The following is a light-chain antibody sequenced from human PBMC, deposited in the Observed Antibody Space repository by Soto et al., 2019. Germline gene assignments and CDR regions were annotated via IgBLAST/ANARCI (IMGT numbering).Light chain of an antibody. J-gene: IGLJ1*01. V-gene: IGLV2-14*01. CDR1: SNDIGSYDY. CDR2: GVH. CDR3: PAFSRIRGYL. Sequence: QSVLTQPISVSGAPGQSITISCTGNSNDIGSYDYVCWYQQHPGTAPRLLIDGVHNRSPGISGRFSASKSGLTASLTISGLQAEDEADYCFPAFSRIRGYLFGTGTKVTVL.